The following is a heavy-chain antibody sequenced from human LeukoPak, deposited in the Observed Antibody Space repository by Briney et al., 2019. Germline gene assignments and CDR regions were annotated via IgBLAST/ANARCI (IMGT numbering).Heavy chain of an antibody. V-gene: IGHV3-30-3*01. J-gene: IGHJ3*02. CDR2: ISYDGSNK. D-gene: IGHD1-26*01. CDR3: AREIPSGSYYGGAFDI. Sequence: PGRSLRLSCAASGFTFSSYAMHWVRQAPGKGPEWVAVISYDGSNKYYADSVKGRFTISRDNSKNTLYLQMNSLRAEDTAVYYCAREIPSGSYYGGAFDIWGQGTMVTVSS. CDR1: GFTFSSYA.